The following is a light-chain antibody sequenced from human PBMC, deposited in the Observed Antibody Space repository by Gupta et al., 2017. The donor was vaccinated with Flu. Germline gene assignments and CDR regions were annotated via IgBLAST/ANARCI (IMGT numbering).Light chain of an antibody. V-gene: IGKV1-8*01. CDR2: AAS. CDR1: QGISSY. Sequence: AIRMTQSPSSFSASTGDRVTITCRASQGISSYLAWYQQKPGKAPKLLIYAASTLQSGVPSRFSGSGSGTDFTLTISCLQSEDFATYYCQQDYSYPFTFGHGTNVDIK. CDR3: QQDYSYPFT. J-gene: IGKJ3*01.